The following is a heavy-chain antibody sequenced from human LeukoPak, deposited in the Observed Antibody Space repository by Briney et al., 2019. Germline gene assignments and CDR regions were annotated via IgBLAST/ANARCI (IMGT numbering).Heavy chain of an antibody. CDR2: ISGSGGNT. CDR1: GFTFTTSA. CDR3: ARAILLKVYAPGY. Sequence: GGSLRLSCAASGFTFTTSAMTWVRQAPGKGLEWVSTISGSGGNTYYADSVKGRFTISRDNSKNILYLQMNSLRAEDTAVYYCARAILLKVYAPGYGGQGSLVTVSS. V-gene: IGHV3-23*01. J-gene: IGHJ4*02. D-gene: IGHD2-8*01.